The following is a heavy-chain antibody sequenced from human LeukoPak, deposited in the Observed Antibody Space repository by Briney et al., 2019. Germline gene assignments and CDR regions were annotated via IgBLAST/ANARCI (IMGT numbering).Heavy chain of an antibody. V-gene: IGHV1-46*01. CDR2: INPSGGST. J-gene: IGHJ4*02. D-gene: IGHD2-15*01. Sequence: ASVKVSCKASGYTLTSYYMHWVRQAPGQGLEWMGIINPSGGSTSYAQKFQGRVTMTRDTSTSTVYMELSSLRSEDTAVYYCARDTAGLSGQGGFDYWGQGTLVTVSS. CDR1: GYTLTSYY. CDR3: ARDTAGLSGQGGFDY.